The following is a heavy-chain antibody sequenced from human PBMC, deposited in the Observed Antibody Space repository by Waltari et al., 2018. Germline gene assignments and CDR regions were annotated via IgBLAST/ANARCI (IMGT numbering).Heavy chain of an antibody. CDR2: IYYSGST. V-gene: IGHV4-39*01. J-gene: IGHJ6*02. CDR1: GGSISSSSYY. Sequence: QLQLQESGPGLVKPSETLSLTCTVSGGSISSSSYYWGWIRQPPGKGLEWIGSIYYSGSTYYNRALKSRVTISVDTSKNQFSLKLSSVTAADTAVYYCARGCALGVLRFLEWLPRYYYGMDVWGQGTTVTVSS. CDR3: ARGCALGVLRFLEWLPRYYYGMDV. D-gene: IGHD3-3*01.